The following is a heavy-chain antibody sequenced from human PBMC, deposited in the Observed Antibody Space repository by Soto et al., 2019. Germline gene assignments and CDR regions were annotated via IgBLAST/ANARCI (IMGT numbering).Heavy chain of an antibody. CDR3: ARGSSWGTLPLDY. CDR2: ISSSSSYI. J-gene: IGHJ4*02. V-gene: IGHV3-21*01. CDR1: GFTFSSYS. D-gene: IGHD3-16*01. Sequence: GGSLRLSCAASGFTFSSYSMNWVRQAPGKGLEWVSSISSSSSYIYYAGSVKGRFTISRDNAKNSLYLQMNSLRAEDTAVYYCARGSSWGTLPLDYWGQGTLVTVSS.